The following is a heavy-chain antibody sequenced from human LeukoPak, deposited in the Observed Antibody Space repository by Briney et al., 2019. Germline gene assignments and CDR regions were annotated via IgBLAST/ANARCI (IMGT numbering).Heavy chain of an antibody. V-gene: IGHV4-61*01. J-gene: IGHJ5*02. D-gene: IGHD2-8*02. CDR2: IDDSGST. Sequence: SETLPLTCTVSGGSISSSSYYWNWIRQPPGKGLEWIGYIDDSGSTNYNASLKSRVTISVDTSKKQFSLNLRFVTAADTAVYYCARDRRVGYCGGGVCLGNWFDPWGQGTLVIVSS. CDR3: ARDRRVGYCGGGVCLGNWFDP. CDR1: GGSISSSSYY.